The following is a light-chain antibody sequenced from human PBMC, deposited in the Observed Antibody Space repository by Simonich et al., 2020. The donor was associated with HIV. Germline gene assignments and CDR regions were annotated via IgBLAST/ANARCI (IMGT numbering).Light chain of an antibody. J-gene: IGKJ1*01. V-gene: IGKV4-1*01. CDR1: RNILYNSNNKNY. CDR3: QQYYTTPPT. Sequence: DIVMTQSPDSLAVSLGERATINCKSSRNILYNSNNKNYLAWYQQKPGQPPNLLIYWASTRESGVPDRFSASVSGTDFTLTISSLQAEDVAVYYCQQYYTTPPTFGQGTKVEIK. CDR2: WAS.